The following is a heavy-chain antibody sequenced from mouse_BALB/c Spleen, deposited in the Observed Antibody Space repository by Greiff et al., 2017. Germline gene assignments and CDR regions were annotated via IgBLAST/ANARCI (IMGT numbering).Heavy chain of an antibody. CDR3: TRDRNENYAMDY. Sequence: EVMLVESGGGLVKPGGSLKLSCAASGFTFSSYTMSWVRQTPEKRLEWVATISSGGSYTYYPDSVKGRFTISRDNAKNTLYLQMSSLKSEDTAMYYCTRDRNENYAMDYWGQGTSVTVSS. CDR1: GFTFSSYT. J-gene: IGHJ4*01. V-gene: IGHV5-6-4*01. CDR2: ISSGGSYT.